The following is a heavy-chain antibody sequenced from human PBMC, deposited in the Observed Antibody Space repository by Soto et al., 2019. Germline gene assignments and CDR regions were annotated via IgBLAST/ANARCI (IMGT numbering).Heavy chain of an antibody. V-gene: IGHV2-5*02. D-gene: IGHD5-12*01. CDR2: IYWDDDK. CDR1: GFSLSTDGVG. J-gene: IGHJ4*02. Sequence: QITLKESGPTLVKPTQTLTLTCTFSGFSLSTDGVGVGWIRQPPGKALEWLALIYWDDDKRYSPSLKNRLTITKDTSKNQVVLTLTNMDPVDTATYYCAQSSSDDGYDRYFDYWGQGTLVTVSS. CDR3: AQSSSDDGYDRYFDY.